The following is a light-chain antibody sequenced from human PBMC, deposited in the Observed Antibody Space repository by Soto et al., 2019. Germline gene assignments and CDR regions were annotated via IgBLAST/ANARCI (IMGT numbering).Light chain of an antibody. CDR1: QSISSNF. CDR3: QQYDNWPLT. Sequence: EIVLTQSPGTLSLSPGEGATLSCRASQSISSNFLAWYQQKPGQAPRFLIYGASTRATGIPARFSGSGSGTEFTLTISSLQSEDFAVYYCQQYDNWPLTFGGGTKVDIK. V-gene: IGKV3-15*01. J-gene: IGKJ4*01. CDR2: GAS.